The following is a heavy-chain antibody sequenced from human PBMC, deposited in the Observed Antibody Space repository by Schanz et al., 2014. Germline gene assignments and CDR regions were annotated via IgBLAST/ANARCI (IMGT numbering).Heavy chain of an antibody. Sequence: EVQLVESGGGLVQPGGSLRLSCTASGFTFSSYSMNWVRQAPGKGLEWVSYVSRSTPDIYYADSVKGRFTISRDNAKNSLYLQMNSLRAEDTALYYCTKDKSQIAVAGLFDLWGQGTLVTVSS. CDR1: GFTFSSYS. V-gene: IGHV3-48*04. CDR2: VSRSTPDI. CDR3: TKDKSQIAVAGLFDL. J-gene: IGHJ4*02. D-gene: IGHD6-19*01.